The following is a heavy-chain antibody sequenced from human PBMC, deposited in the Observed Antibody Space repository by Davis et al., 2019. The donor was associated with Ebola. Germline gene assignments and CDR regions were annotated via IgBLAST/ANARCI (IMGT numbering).Heavy chain of an antibody. J-gene: IGHJ4*02. CDR1: GFTFSSYA. V-gene: IGHV3-23*01. CDR2: ISGSGGST. D-gene: IGHD4-17*01. CDR3: ARTYGDSHY. Sequence: GESLKISCAASGFTFSSYAMSWVRQAPGKGLEWVSAISGSGGSTYYADSVKGRFTISRDNAKNSLYLQMNSLRAEDTAVYYCARTYGDSHYWGQGTLVTVSS.